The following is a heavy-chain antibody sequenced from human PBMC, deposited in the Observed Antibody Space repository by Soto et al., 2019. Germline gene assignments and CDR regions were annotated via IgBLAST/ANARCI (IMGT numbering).Heavy chain of an antibody. CDR3: ARVRSGGRDWFDP. CDR1: GYTFTSYA. V-gene: IGHV1-3*01. D-gene: IGHD2-15*01. J-gene: IGHJ5*02. Sequence: AASVKVSCKASGYTFTSYAMHWVRQAPGQRLEWMGWINAGNGNTKYSQKFQGRVTITRDTSASTAYMELSSLRSEDTAVYYCARVRSGGRDWFDPWGQGTLVTVSS. CDR2: INAGNGNT.